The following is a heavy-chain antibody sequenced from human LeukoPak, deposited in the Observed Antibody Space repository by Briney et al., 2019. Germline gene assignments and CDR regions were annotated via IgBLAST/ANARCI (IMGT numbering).Heavy chain of an antibody. CDR3: ARDRGGWYYFDY. J-gene: IGHJ4*02. CDR2: ISSSSSNI. V-gene: IGHV3-21*01. CDR1: GFTFNSYS. D-gene: IGHD6-19*01. Sequence: GGSLRLSCAASGFTFNSYSMNWVRQAPGKGLEWVSSISSSSSNIYYADSVKGRFTISRDNAKNSLYLQMNSLRAEDTAVYYCARDRGGWYYFDYWGQGTLVTVSS.